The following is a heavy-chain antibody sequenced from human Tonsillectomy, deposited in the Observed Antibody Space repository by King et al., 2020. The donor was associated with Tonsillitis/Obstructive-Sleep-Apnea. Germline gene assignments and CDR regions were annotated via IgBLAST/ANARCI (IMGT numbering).Heavy chain of an antibody. V-gene: IGHV4-61*01. D-gene: IGHD2/OR15-2a*01. CDR3: ATIGAPGGDYYMDI. CDR2: IYYSGST. CDR1: GGSVSRGRYY. Sequence: QLQESGPGLVKPSETLSLTCSVSGGSVSRGRYYWSWIRQPQGKGLEWIGYIYYSGSTNYTPPLKSRVIISVDKSKNQFSLKLSSVTAADTAVYYCATIGAPGGDYYMDIWGKGTTVTVSS. J-gene: IGHJ6*03.